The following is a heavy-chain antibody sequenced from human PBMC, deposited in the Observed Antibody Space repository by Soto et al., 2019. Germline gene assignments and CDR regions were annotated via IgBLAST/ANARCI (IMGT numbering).Heavy chain of an antibody. V-gene: IGHV1-46*01. CDR3: ARDLEWARMVRGVINYYYGMDV. CDR1: GYTFTSYY. Sequence: ASVKVSCKASGYTFTSYYMHWVRQAPGQGLEWMGIINPSGGSTSYAQKFQGRVTMTRDTSTSTVYMELSSLRSEDTAVYYCARDLEWARMVRGVINYYYGMDVRGQGTTVTVS. D-gene: IGHD3-10*01. CDR2: INPSGGST. J-gene: IGHJ6*02.